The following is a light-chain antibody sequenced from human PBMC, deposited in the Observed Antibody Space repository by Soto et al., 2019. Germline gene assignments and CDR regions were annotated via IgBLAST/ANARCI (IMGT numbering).Light chain of an antibody. V-gene: IGKV3-15*01. CDR3: QPYNNWPHIT. Sequence: EIMMTQSPATLSVSPGERATLSCRASPSVRNKLAWSQHKPGQAPRLLIYYASTRATGIPARFSGSGSGTEFTLTISSLQSEDFALDYCQPYNNWPHITFGQGTRLEIK. J-gene: IGKJ5*01. CDR2: YAS. CDR1: PSVRNK.